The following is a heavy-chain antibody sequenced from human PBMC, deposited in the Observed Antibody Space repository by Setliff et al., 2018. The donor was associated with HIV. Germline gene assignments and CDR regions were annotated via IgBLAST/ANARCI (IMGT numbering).Heavy chain of an antibody. CDR3: ARYGGSYSSHWFDP. D-gene: IGHD1-26*01. CDR2: IDHSGST. Sequence: PSETLSLTCEVYGGSFSGYYWSWVRQPPGKGLEWIGEIDHSGSTNYNPSLKSRLTISLDTSKNQFSLKLNSVTAADTAVYYCARYGGSYSSHWFDPWGQGTLVTVS. V-gene: IGHV4-34*01. J-gene: IGHJ5*02. CDR1: GGSFSGYY.